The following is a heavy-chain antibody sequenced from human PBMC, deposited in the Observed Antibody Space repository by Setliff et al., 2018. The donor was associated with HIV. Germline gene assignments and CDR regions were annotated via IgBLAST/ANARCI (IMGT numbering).Heavy chain of an antibody. CDR2: THHSGST. Sequence: NPSETLSLTCAVSASSISSDYCWGWIRQPPGKGLEWIGRTHHSGSTYYNPSLKSRVTISVDTSKNQFSLKLSSVTAADTAVYYCARDDSSGWHFYYYYGMDVWGQGTTVTVSS. D-gene: IGHD6-19*01. CDR3: ARDDSSGWHFYYYYGMDV. V-gene: IGHV4-38-2*02. CDR1: ASSISSDYC. J-gene: IGHJ6*02.